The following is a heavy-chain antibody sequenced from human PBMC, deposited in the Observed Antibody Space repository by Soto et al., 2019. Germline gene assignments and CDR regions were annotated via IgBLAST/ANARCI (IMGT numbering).Heavy chain of an antibody. V-gene: IGHV4-59*01. CDR2: IYYSGST. J-gene: IGHJ4*02. CDR3: ARLQYYFDY. CDR1: GGSISRYY. Sequence: QVQLQESGPGLVKPSETLSLTCTVSGGSISRYYWSWIRQPPGKGLEWIGYIYYSGSTNYNPSLKSRVTISVDTSKNQFSLKLSSVTAADTAVYYCARLQYYFDYWGQGTLVTVSS.